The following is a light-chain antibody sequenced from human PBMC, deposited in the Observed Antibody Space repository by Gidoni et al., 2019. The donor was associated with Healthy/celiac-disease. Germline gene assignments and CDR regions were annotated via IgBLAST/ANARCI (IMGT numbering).Light chain of an antibody. CDR1: GSNIGSNA. CDR2: SNK. J-gene: IGLJ2*01. V-gene: IGLV1-44*01. Sequence: QSVLIPPPSSSGTPGQGATITCSGSGSNIGSNAVNWYQQLPGTAPKLLIYSNKQRPSGVPERFSGSKSGTSASLAISGLQSGDEADYYCAAWDDSLNGVVFGGGTKLTV. CDR3: AAWDDSLNGVV.